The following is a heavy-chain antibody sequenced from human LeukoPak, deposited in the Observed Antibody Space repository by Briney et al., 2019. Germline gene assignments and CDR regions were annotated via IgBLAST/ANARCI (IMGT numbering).Heavy chain of an antibody. Sequence: PSESLSLACAVSGGSINSYYWSWIRQPPGKGLEWVGYIFYSGGTTYNPSLKSRVTITLDTSKNQFSLTLSSLTTAATAVYYCARVTGYMTEDYFDYSGQGTLITPSS. CDR1: GGSINSYY. J-gene: IGHJ4*02. CDR2: IFYSGGT. CDR3: ARVTGYMTEDYFDY. D-gene: IGHD6-13*01. V-gene: IGHV4-59*01.